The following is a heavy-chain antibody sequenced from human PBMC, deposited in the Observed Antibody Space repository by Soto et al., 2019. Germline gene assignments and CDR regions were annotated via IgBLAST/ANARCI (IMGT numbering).Heavy chain of an antibody. Sequence: PGPPVKVSCQASGYTCTSYGISWVRQAPGQGLEWMGWISAYNGNTNYAQKLQGRVTMTTDTSTSTAYMELRSLRSDDTAVYYCARGVDVGYYYGSGSYHNWFDPWGQGTLVTVSS. CDR3: ARGVDVGYYYGSGSYHNWFDP. V-gene: IGHV1-18*01. CDR2: ISAYNGNT. D-gene: IGHD3-10*01. J-gene: IGHJ5*02. CDR1: GYTCTSYG.